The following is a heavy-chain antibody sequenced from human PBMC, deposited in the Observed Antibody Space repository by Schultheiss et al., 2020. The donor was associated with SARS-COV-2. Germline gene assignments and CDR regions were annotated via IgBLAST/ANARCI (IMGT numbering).Heavy chain of an antibody. CDR2: INPNSGGT. CDR1: GYTFTSYD. V-gene: IGHV1-2*02. J-gene: IGHJ4*02. D-gene: IGHD2-2*01. CDR3: ARGPDSTGFDY. Sequence: ASVKVSCKASGYTFTSYDINWVRQAPGQGLEWMGWINPNSGGTNYAQKFQGRVTMTRDTSISTAYMELSRLRSDDTAVYYCARGPDSTGFDYWGQGTLVTVSS.